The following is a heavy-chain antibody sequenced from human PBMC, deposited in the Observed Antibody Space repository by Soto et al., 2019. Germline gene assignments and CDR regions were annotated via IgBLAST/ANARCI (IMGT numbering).Heavy chain of an antibody. CDR3: AKDLLGELFSDY. V-gene: IGHV3-23*01. Sequence: LRLSCAASGFTFSSYAMSWVRQAPGKGLEWVSAISGSGGSTYYADSVKGRFTISRDNSKNTLYLQMNSLRAEDTAVYYCAKDLLGELFSDYWGQGTLVTVSS. CDR2: ISGSGGST. J-gene: IGHJ4*02. CDR1: GFTFSSYA. D-gene: IGHD3-10*01.